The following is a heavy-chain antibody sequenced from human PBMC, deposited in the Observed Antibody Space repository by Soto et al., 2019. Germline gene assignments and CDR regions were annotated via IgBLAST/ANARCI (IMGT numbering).Heavy chain of an antibody. Sequence: SLRLSCAASGFAFSSYWMHWVRQAPGKGLVWVSRINSDGSSTSYADSVKGRFTISRDNAKNTLYLQMNSLRAEDTAVYYCARDSDIAATYYYYYYGMDVWGQGTTVTVSS. CDR3: ARDSDIAATYYYYYYGMDV. J-gene: IGHJ6*02. CDR2: INSDGSST. D-gene: IGHD6-6*01. V-gene: IGHV3-74*01. CDR1: GFAFSSYW.